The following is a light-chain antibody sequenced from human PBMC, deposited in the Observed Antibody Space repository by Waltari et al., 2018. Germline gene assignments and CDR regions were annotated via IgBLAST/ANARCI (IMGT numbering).Light chain of an antibody. V-gene: IGKV1-5*01. CDR2: DVS. J-gene: IGKJ1*01. CDR1: QSINTW. Sequence: DIQMTQSPSTLSASVGDRVIITCRASQSINTWLAWYQQKPGKAPKLLIYDVSSLESGVPSRFSGSGSETEFTLTISSLQPDDFATYYCQHYSGFSSRTFGQGTKVDIK. CDR3: QHYSGFSSRT.